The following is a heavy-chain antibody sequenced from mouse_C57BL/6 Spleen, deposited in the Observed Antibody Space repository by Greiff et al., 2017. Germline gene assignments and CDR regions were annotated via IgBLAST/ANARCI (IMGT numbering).Heavy chain of an antibody. CDR1: GYTFTSYG. CDR3: ARSLSTVVATRSY. D-gene: IGHD1-1*01. J-gene: IGHJ2*01. CDR2: IYPRSGNT. Sequence: LVESGAELARPGASVKLSCKASGYTFTSYGISWVKQRTGQGLEWIEEIYPRSGNTYYNEKFKGKATLTADKSSSTAYMELRSLTSEDSAVYFCARSLSTVVATRSYWGQGTTLTVSS. V-gene: IGHV1-81*01.